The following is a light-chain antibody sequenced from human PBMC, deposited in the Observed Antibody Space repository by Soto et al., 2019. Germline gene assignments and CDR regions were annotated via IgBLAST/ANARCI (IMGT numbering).Light chain of an antibody. CDR3: CSYAGNSDVV. Sequence: QSALTQPASVSGSPGQSITISCTGTSNDVATHNLVSWYQQHPGKAPKLLIYDVTKRPSGVSDRFSVSKSGNTASLTISGLQAEDEGDYYCCSYAGNSDVVFREGTKLTVL. CDR1: SNDVATHNL. V-gene: IGLV2-23*02. CDR2: DVT. J-gene: IGLJ2*01.